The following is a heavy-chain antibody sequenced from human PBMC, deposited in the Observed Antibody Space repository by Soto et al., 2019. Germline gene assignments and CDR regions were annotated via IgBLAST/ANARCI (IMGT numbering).Heavy chain of an antibody. V-gene: IGHV3-15*07. Sequence: GSLRLSCAASGFTFSNAWMNWVRQAPGKGLEWVGRIKSKTDGGTTDYAAPVKGRFTISRDDSKNTLYLQMNSLKTEDTAVYYCTTHRPITMVRGVIITSDYWGQGTLVTVSS. CDR1: GFTFSNAW. CDR3: TTHRPITMVRGVIITSDY. D-gene: IGHD3-10*01. J-gene: IGHJ4*02. CDR2: IKSKTDGGTT.